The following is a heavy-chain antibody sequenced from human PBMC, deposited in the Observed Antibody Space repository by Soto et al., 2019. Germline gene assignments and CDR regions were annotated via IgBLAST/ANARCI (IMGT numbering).Heavy chain of an antibody. CDR2: IYDRAT. Sequence: SETLSLTCTVSGGSISGGDYHWSWIRQPPGKGLEWVGYIYDRATYHNPSLKSGVIISVDTSKNQFSLQLSSVTAADTAVYYCSAGSCSSSGCYWLDPWGQGTLVTVYS. V-gene: IGHV4-30-4*01. CDR3: SAGSCSSSGCYWLDP. D-gene: IGHD2-2*01. CDR1: GGSISGGDYH. J-gene: IGHJ5*02.